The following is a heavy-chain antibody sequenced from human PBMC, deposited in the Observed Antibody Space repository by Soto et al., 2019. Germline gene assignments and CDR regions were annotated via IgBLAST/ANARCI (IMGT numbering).Heavy chain of an antibody. J-gene: IGHJ6*02. Sequence: ASVKVSCKASGYTFTGYYMHWVRQAPGQGLEWMGWINPSSGGTNYAQKFQGWVTMTRDTSISTAYMELSRLRSDDTAVYYCARAGRAARRDYYYGMDVWGQGTTVTVSS. CDR1: GYTFTGYY. CDR2: INPSSGGT. D-gene: IGHD6-6*01. V-gene: IGHV1-2*04. CDR3: ARAGRAARRDYYYGMDV.